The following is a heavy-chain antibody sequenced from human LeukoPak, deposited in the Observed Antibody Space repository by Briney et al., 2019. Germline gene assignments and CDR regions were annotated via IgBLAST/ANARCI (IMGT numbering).Heavy chain of an antibody. CDR3: ARVDQLLGWFDP. V-gene: IGHV1-18*01. CDR2: ISAYNGNT. D-gene: IGHD2-2*01. J-gene: IGHJ5*02. Sequence: ASVKVSCKASGYTFTSYGISWVRQAPGQGLEWMGWISAYNGNTNYAQKLQGRVTMTMDTSTSTAYMELRSLRSDDTAVYYCARVDQLLGWFDPWGQGTLVTVSS. CDR1: GYTFTSYG.